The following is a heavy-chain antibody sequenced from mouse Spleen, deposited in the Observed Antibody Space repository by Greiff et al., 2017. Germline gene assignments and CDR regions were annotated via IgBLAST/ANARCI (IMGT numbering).Heavy chain of an antibody. CDR3: ARHTVVAEGFDY. J-gene: IGHJ2*01. CDR2: ISSGGSYT. D-gene: IGHD1-1*01. V-gene: IGHV5-9-1*01. CDR1: GFTFSSYA. Sequence: EVMLVESGGGLVKPGGSLKLSCAASGFTFSSYAMSWVRQTPEKRLEWVATISSGGSYTYYPDSVKGRFTISRDNAKNTLYLQMSSLRSEDTAMYYCARHTVVAEGFDYWGQGTTLTVSS.